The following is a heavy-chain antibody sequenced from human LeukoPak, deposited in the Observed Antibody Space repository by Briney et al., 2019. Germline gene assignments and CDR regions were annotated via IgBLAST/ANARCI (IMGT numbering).Heavy chain of an antibody. D-gene: IGHD3-10*01. V-gene: IGHV4-59*01. J-gene: IGHJ4*02. Sequence: SETLSLTCTVSGGSISSYYWSWIRQPPGKGLEWIGNFYYSGTNYNPSLESRVTISVDTSNNQLSLSVSSVTAADTAVYYCTRVSYYGTQPPDWGQGTLVTVSS. CDR2: FYYSGT. CDR1: GGSISSYY. CDR3: TRVSYYGTQPPD.